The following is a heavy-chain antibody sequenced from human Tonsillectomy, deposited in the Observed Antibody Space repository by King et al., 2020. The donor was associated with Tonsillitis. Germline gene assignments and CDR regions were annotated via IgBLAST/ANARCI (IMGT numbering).Heavy chain of an antibody. CDR1: GYSISSNYY. CDR2: IYHSGST. V-gene: IGHV4-38-2*02. D-gene: IGHD2-21*02. Sequence: QLQESGPGLVKPSETLSLTCAVSGYSISSNYYWGWFRQPPGKGLEWIGSIYHSGSTYYNPSLKNRVTISVDTSKNQFSLKLSSVTAADTAVYFCARDMVETDAFDIWGQGTMVTVSS. J-gene: IGHJ3*02. CDR3: ARDMVETDAFDI.